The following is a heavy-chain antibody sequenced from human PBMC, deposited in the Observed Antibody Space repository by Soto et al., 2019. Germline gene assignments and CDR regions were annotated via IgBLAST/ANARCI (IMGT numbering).Heavy chain of an antibody. CDR3: AKRASGSGAFDI. CDR2: ISGSGGST. D-gene: IGHD3-10*01. V-gene: IGHV3-23*01. Sequence: GALRLSCAASGFTFSSYAMSWVRQAPGKGLEWVSAISGSGGSTYYADSVKGRFTISRDNSKNTLYLQMNSLRAEDTAVYYCAKRASGSGAFDIWGQGTMVTVSS. J-gene: IGHJ3*02. CDR1: GFTFSSYA.